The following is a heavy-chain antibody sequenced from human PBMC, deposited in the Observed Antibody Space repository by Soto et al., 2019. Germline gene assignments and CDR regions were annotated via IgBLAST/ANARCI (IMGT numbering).Heavy chain of an antibody. Sequence: GESLKISCKGSGYSFTTYWIAWVRQMPGKGLEWMGIIYPDDSDTRYSPSFQGQVTFSADKSITTVYLQWGSLKASDTAMYYCARHGFCSGGRCYSSYYYGMDVWGQGTTVTVSS. CDR1: GYSFTTYW. J-gene: IGHJ6*02. V-gene: IGHV5-51*01. CDR3: ARHGFCSGGRCYSSYYYGMDV. D-gene: IGHD2-15*01. CDR2: IYPDDSDT.